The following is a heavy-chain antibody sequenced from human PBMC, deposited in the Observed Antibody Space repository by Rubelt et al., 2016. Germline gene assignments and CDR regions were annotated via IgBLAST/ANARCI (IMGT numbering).Heavy chain of an antibody. J-gene: IGHJ4*02. CDR3: ARDPRAGTTSFDY. CDR1: GGSISRSSYY. D-gene: IGHD1-7*01. Sequence: QLQLQESGPGLVKPSETLSLTCTVSGGSISRSSYYWGWIRQPPGKGLAWIGGISFSGRTYYNPSLKRRVTISVDTSKNQFSLELSSVTAADTAGYYCARDPRAGTTSFDYWGQGTLVTVSS. V-gene: IGHV4-39*07. CDR2: ISFSGRT.